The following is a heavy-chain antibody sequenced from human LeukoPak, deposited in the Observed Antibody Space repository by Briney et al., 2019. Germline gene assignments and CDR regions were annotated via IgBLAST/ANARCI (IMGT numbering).Heavy chain of an antibody. Sequence: GGSLRLSCAASGFTFSNFAMTWVRQAPGRGLEWVSGVSGGSRTTYYAGSVKGRFTISRDNSKNILYLEMNSLRIDDTAVYYCAKSRGDPPGDWFDPWGQGTLVTVSS. D-gene: IGHD3-10*01. J-gene: IGHJ5*02. CDR2: VSGGSRTT. V-gene: IGHV3-23*01. CDR3: AKSRGDPPGDWFDP. CDR1: GFTFSNFA.